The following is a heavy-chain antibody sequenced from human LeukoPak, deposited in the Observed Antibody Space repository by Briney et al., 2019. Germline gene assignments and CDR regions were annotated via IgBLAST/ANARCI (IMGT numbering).Heavy chain of an antibody. CDR2: ISSSSSYI. V-gene: IGHV3-21*01. CDR3: ARAGSGFWSGSNFDY. Sequence: NPGGSLRLSCAASGFTFSSYSMNWVRQAPGKGLEWVSSISSSSSYIYYADSVKGRFTISRDNAKNSLYLQMNSLRAEDTAVYYCARAGSGFWSGSNFDYWGQGTLVTVSS. CDR1: GFTFSSYS. D-gene: IGHD3-3*01. J-gene: IGHJ4*02.